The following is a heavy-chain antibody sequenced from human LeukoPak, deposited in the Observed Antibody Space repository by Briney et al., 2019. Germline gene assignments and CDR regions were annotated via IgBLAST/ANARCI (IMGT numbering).Heavy chain of an antibody. J-gene: IGHJ4*02. D-gene: IGHD6-13*01. CDR2: ISYDGSNK. Sequence: GGSLRLSCVASGFTFSSNGMHWVRQAPGKGLEWVAVISYDGSNKYYADSVKGRFTISRDNSKNTLYLQMNSLRAEDTAVYYCAKDLDSSSWSDFDYWGQGTLVTVSS. CDR3: AKDLDSSSWSDFDY. CDR1: GFTFSSNG. V-gene: IGHV3-30*18.